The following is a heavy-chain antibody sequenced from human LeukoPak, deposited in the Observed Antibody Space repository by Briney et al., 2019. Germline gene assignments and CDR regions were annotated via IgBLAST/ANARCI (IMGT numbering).Heavy chain of an antibody. Sequence: PGQSLRLSCAASGFTFSSYDMHWVRQATGKGLEWVSAIGTLGDTDYPDSVKGRFTISRENAKNSLYLQMNNVRAGDTAVYYCTRGRNSNYYDSSGYYPYWGHGTLVTVSS. D-gene: IGHD3-22*01. CDR1: GFTFSSYD. CDR3: TRGRNSNYYDSSGYYPY. CDR2: IGTLGDT. J-gene: IGHJ4*01. V-gene: IGHV3-13*01.